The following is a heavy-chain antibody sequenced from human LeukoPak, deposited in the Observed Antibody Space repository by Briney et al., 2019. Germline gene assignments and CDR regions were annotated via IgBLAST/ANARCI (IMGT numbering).Heavy chain of an antibody. V-gene: IGHV4-31*03. CDR2: IYDSGRI. J-gene: IGHJ5*02. CDR3: ARAFRSNPYNWFDP. Sequence: SQTLSLTCTVSGGSISSGGYFWSWIRQHPGKGLEWIAYIYDSGRINYNPSLKRRVTISVDTSKNQFSLKLSSVTAADTAVYYCARAFRSNPYNWFDPWGQGTLVTVSS. CDR1: GGSISSGGYF.